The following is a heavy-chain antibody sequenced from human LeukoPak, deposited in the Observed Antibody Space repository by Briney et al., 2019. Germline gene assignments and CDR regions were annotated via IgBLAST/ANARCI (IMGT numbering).Heavy chain of an antibody. CDR2: ISWNSGSI. CDR3: AKGLIAVAGHFDY. V-gene: IGHV3-9*01. Sequence: GGSLRLSCAASGFTFSRSWMHWVRQAPGKGLEWVSGISWNSGSIGYADSVKGRFTISRDNAKNSLYLQMNSLRAEDTALYYCAKGLIAVAGHFDYWGQGTLVTVSS. CDR1: GFTFSRSW. D-gene: IGHD6-19*01. J-gene: IGHJ4*02.